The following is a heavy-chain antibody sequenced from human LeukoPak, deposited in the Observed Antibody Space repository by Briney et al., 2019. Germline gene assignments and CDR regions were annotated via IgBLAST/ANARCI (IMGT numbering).Heavy chain of an antibody. D-gene: IGHD3-10*01. J-gene: IGHJ6*02. CDR3: ARVLMVRGVIPYGMDV. CDR1: GFTFSSYW. Sequence: GGSLRLSCAASGFTFSSYWMSWVRQAPGKGLEWVANINEDGSDKYYVDSVKGRFTISRENAKNSLYLQMNSLRAGDTAVYYCARVLMVRGVIPYGMDVWGQGTTVTVSS. CDR2: INEDGSDK. V-gene: IGHV3-7*01.